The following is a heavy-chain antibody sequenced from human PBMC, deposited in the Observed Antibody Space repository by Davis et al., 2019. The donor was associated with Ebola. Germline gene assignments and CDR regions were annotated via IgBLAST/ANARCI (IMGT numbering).Heavy chain of an antibody. J-gene: IGHJ4*02. CDR1: GGTFSSYA. D-gene: IGHD6-6*01. V-gene: IGHV1-69*13. Sequence: SVKVSCKASGGTFSSYAISWVRQAPGQGLEWMGGIIPIFGTANYAQKFQGRVTITADESTSTAYMELRSLRSDDTAVYYCARGDEYSSSRAFDYWGQGTLVTVSS. CDR2: IIPIFGTA. CDR3: ARGDEYSSSRAFDY.